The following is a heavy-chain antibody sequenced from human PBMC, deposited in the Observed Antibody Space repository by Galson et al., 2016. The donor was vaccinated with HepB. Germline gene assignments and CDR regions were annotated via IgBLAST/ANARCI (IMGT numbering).Heavy chain of an antibody. CDR1: EGTFSNYA. D-gene: IGHD4-11*01. J-gene: IGHJ2*01. CDR3: ARGGRTVTAYWYFDL. Sequence: SVKVSCKASEGTFSNYAISWVRQAPGQGLEWMGGIIPIFGTTNYAQKFQGRVTITADESTSTAYMELSSLRSEDTAVYYCARGGRTVTAYWYFDLWGRGTLVTVSS. V-gene: IGHV1-69*13. CDR2: IIPIFGTT.